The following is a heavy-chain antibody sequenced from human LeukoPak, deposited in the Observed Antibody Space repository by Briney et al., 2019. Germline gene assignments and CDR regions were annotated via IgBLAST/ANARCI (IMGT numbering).Heavy chain of an antibody. Sequence: GGSLRLSCAASGFTFSSYAMRWVRQAPGKGLEWASAISGSGGSTYYADSVKGRFTISRDNSKNTLYLQMNSLRAEDTAVYYCATWGTVTTGFDYWGQGTLVTVSS. CDR2: ISGSGGST. CDR3: ATWGTVTTGFDY. D-gene: IGHD4-17*01. J-gene: IGHJ4*02. CDR1: GFTFSSYA. V-gene: IGHV3-23*01.